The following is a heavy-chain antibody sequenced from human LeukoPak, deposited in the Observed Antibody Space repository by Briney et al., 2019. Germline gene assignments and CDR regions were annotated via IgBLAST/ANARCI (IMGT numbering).Heavy chain of an antibody. D-gene: IGHD3-22*01. V-gene: IGHV3-53*01. Sequence: GGSLRLSCVVSGFTSRNSVMSWVRQAPGKGLEWVSFIYSGGNTHNSDSVKGRFTISRDNSKNTLYLQMNSLRAEDTAVYYCARRAGDYSHPYDYWGQGTLVTVSS. CDR3: ARRAGDYSHPYDY. CDR2: IYSGGNT. J-gene: IGHJ4*02. CDR1: GFTSRNSV.